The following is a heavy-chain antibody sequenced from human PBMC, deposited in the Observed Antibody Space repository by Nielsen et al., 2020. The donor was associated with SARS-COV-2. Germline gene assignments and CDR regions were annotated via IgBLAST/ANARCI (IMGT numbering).Heavy chain of an antibody. CDR2: IIPIFGTA. J-gene: IGHJ4*02. CDR3: ARGRYSSSWYGSFDY. CDR1: GGTFSSYA. D-gene: IGHD6-13*01. V-gene: IGHV1-69*01. Sequence: SVKVSCKASGGTFSSYAISWVRQAPGQGLEWMGGIIPIFGTANYAQKIQGRVTITADESTSTAYMELSSLRSEDTAVYYCARGRYSSSWYGSFDYWGQGTLVTVSS.